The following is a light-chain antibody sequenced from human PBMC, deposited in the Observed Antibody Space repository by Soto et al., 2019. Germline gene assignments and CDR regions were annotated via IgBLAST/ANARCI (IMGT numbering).Light chain of an antibody. Sequence: QSVLTQPPSVSAAPGQKVTISCSGSSSNIGNNYVSWYQQLPGTAPKLLTYDSNKRPSGIPDRFSDSRSGTSATLDITGLQTGDEADYYCGTWDNSLGAGVFGGGTKLTVL. CDR2: DSN. CDR1: SSNIGNNY. CDR3: GTWDNSLGAGV. J-gene: IGLJ3*02. V-gene: IGLV1-51*01.